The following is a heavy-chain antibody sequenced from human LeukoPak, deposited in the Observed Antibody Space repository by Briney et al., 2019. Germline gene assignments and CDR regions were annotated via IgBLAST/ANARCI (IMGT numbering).Heavy chain of an antibody. CDR3: AREKRGIAAAGKEGDY. CDR2: INHSGST. V-gene: IGHV4-34*01. D-gene: IGHD6-13*01. Sequence: PSETLSLTCTVSGGSISSYYWSWIRQPPGKGLEWIGEINHSGSTNYNPSLKSRVTISVDTSKNQFSLKLSSVTAADTAVYYCAREKRGIAAAGKEGDYWGQGTLVTVSS. CDR1: GGSISSYY. J-gene: IGHJ4*02.